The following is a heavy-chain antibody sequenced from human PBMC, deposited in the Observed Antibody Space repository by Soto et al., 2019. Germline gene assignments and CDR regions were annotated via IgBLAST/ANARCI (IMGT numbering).Heavy chain of an antibody. J-gene: IGHJ6*02. Sequence: LRLSCAASGFSFSTYWMTWVRQAPGKGLEWVANIKQDGSEKYYVDSVKGRFTISRDNAKNSLYLQMNSLGAEDTAVYYCARDFGIGPAGRGYFYNYGMDVWGQGPTVTVSS. CDR2: IKQDGSEK. CDR1: GFSFSTYW. D-gene: IGHD6-13*01. CDR3: ARDFGIGPAGRGYFYNYGMDV. V-gene: IGHV3-7*03.